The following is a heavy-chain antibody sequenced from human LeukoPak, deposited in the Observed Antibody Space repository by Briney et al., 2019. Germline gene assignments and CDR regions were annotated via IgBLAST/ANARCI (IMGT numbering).Heavy chain of an antibody. CDR2: ISSASGYK. V-gene: IGHV3-21*01. CDR1: GFTFSSYS. CDR3: AREVEGDY. J-gene: IGHJ4*02. D-gene: IGHD2-15*01. Sequence: PGGSLRLSCAASGFTFSSYSMNWVRQAPGKGLEWVSCISSASGYKYYADSVKGRFTISRDNAEKSLYLQMNSLRAEDTAVYYCAREVEGDYWGQGTLVTVSS.